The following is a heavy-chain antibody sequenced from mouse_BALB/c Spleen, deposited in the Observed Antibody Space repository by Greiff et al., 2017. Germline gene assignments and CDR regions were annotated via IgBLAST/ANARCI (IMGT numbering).Heavy chain of an antibody. CDR1: GFTFSSYT. V-gene: IGHV5-12-2*01. CDR3: ARHGLTGTFAY. D-gene: IGHD4-1*01. Sequence: EVQVVESGGGLVQPGGSLKLSCAASGFTFSSYTMSWVRQTPEKRLEWVAYISNGGGSTYYPDTVKGRFTISRDNAKNTLYLQMSSLKSEDTAMYYCARHGLTGTFAYWGQGTLVTVSA. CDR2: ISNGGGST. J-gene: IGHJ3*01.